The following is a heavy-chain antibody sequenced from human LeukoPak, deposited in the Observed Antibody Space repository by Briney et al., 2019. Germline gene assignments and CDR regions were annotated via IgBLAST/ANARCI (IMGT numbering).Heavy chain of an antibody. Sequence: ASVKVSCKASGYTFTSYGISWVRQAPGQGLEWMGWISAYNGNTNYAQKFQGRVTMTTDTSTNTAYMELRSLRSDDTAVYYCARGYGGAAAVISFDYWGQGTLVTVSS. CDR2: ISAYNGNT. V-gene: IGHV1-18*01. CDR3: ARGYGGAAAVISFDY. J-gene: IGHJ4*02. CDR1: GYTFTSYG. D-gene: IGHD6-13*01.